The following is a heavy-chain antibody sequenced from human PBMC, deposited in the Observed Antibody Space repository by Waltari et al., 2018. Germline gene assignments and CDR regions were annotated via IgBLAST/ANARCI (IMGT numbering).Heavy chain of an antibody. D-gene: IGHD3-10*01. V-gene: IGHV4-38-2*02. J-gene: IGHJ4*02. CDR1: GYSISSGYY. Sequence: QVQLQESGPGLVKPSETLSLTCAVSGYSISSGYYWGWIRQPPGKGLEWIGSIYHSGSTYYNPSLKSRVTISVDTSKNQFSLKLSSVTAADTAVYYCARDRPSMVRGEGGPHFAYWGQGTLVTVSS. CDR2: IYHSGST. CDR3: ARDRPSMVRGEGGPHFAY.